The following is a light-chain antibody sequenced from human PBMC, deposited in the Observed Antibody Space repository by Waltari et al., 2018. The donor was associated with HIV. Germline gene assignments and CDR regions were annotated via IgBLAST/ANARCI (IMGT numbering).Light chain of an antibody. J-gene: IGLJ2*01. CDR2: GVN. V-gene: IGLV2-8*01. CDR1: SSDVGGYNY. Sequence: QSALTQPPSASGSPGQSVTISCTGTSSDVGGYNYVSWYQQHPGKAPKLMIYGVNKRPSGCPDRFSGSKSGNTASLTVSGLQAEDEAEYYCSSYAGSNNVVFGGGTKLTVL. CDR3: SSYAGSNNVV.